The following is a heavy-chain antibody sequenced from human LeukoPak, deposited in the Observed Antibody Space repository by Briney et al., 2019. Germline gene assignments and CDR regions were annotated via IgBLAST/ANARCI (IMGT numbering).Heavy chain of an antibody. J-gene: IGHJ4*02. CDR2: IYSGGST. CDR3: ARDSPGNSFDY. CDR1: GFTVSSNY. V-gene: IGHV3-53*01. Sequence: GGSLRHSCAASGFTVSSNYKSWVRQAPGKGLEWVSVIYSGGSTYYADSVKGRFTISRDNSKNTLYLQMNSLRAEDTAVYYCARDSPGNSFDYWGQGTLVTVSS.